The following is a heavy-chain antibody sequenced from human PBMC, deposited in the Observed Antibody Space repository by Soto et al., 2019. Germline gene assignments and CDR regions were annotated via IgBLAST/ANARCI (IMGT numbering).Heavy chain of an antibody. J-gene: IGHJ5*02. D-gene: IGHD1-26*01. V-gene: IGHV4-31*03. CDR2: IYYSGST. CDR3: ARDRGRELSNWFDP. CDR1: GGSISSGGYY. Sequence: QVQLQESGPGLVKASQTLSLTCTVSGGSISSGGYYWSWIRQHPGKGVEWIGYIYYSGSTYYYPSLKSGVTISVDTTKTQFSLTRSSVTAADTAVYYCARDRGRELSNWFDPWCQGTLVTVSS.